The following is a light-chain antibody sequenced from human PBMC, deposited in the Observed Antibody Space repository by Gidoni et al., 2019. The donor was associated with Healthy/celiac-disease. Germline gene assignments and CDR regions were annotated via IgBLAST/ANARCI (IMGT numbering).Light chain of an antibody. CDR3: QQYYSYWT. CDR2: KAS. Sequence: DMQMRQSPSTLSASVGDSVTITCRASQSISSWLAWYQQKPGTAPKLLIYKASSLESGVPSRFSGSGSGIEFTLTISSLQPDDFATYYCQQYYSYWTFGQGTKVEIK. J-gene: IGKJ1*01. V-gene: IGKV1-5*03. CDR1: QSISSW.